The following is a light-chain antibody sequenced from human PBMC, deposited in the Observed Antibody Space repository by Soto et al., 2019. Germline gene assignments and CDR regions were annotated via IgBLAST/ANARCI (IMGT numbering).Light chain of an antibody. Sequence: EIVLTQSPATLSVSPGERATLSCRASQSVGTNLAWYQQKPGQAPRLLIYGASTRANGIPARFSGSGSGTEFTLTISSLQSEDFVVYYCQQYDSWPPRTFGQGSKVEVK. V-gene: IGKV3-15*01. CDR1: QSVGTN. CDR2: GAS. CDR3: QQYDSWPPRT. J-gene: IGKJ1*01.